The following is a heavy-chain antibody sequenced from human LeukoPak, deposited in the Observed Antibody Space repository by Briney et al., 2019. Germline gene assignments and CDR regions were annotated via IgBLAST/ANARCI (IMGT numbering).Heavy chain of an antibody. J-gene: IGHJ6*02. CDR3: ARCLTAIHYYYGMDV. CDR2: ISSSGSTI. V-gene: IGHV3-48*03. D-gene: IGHD2-21*02. Sequence: PGGSLRLSCAASGFTFSSYEMNWVRQAPGKGLEWVSYISSSGSTIYYADSVKGRFTISRDNAKNSLYLQMNSLRAEDTAVYYCARCLTAIHYYYGMDVWGQGTTVTVSS. CDR1: GFTFSSYE.